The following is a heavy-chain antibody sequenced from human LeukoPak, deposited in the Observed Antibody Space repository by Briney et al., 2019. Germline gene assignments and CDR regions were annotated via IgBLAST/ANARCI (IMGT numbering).Heavy chain of an antibody. CDR2: INNSESK. J-gene: IGHJ4*02. CDR3: ARDRSSGWDVVDY. V-gene: IGHV4-34*01. D-gene: IGHD6-19*01. CDR1: GGSFSDYY. Sequence: PSETLSLTCAVYGGSFSDYYWSWVRQPPGKGLEWIGEINNSESKNSNPSLKSRVTISVDTSKNQFSLKLSSVSAADTAVYYCARDRSSGWDVVDYWGQGTLVTVSS.